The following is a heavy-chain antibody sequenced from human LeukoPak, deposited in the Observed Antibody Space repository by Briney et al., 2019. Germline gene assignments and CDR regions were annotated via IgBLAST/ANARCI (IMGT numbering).Heavy chain of an antibody. CDR3: ARQQGGYGYFPNDY. CDR2: ISSSSSYI. D-gene: IGHD5-18*01. V-gene: IGHV3-21*01. CDR1: GFIFSSYS. Sequence: PGGSLRLSCAASGFIFSSYSMNWVRQAPGKGLEWVSSISSSSSYIYYADSVEGRFTISRDNAKNSLYLQMNSLRAEDTAVYYCARQQGGYGYFPNDYWGQGTLVTVSS. J-gene: IGHJ4*02.